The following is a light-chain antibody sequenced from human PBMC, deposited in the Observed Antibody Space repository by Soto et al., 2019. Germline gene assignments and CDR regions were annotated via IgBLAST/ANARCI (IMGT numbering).Light chain of an antibody. V-gene: IGLV1-51*02. Sequence: PGQKVTISCSGSSSNIGNNYVSWYQQLPGTAPKLLIYENNKRPSGIPDRFSGSKSGTSATLGITGLQTGDEADYYCGTWDSSLSAYVFGTGTKVTVL. J-gene: IGLJ1*01. CDR2: ENN. CDR3: GTWDSSLSAYV. CDR1: SSNIGNNY.